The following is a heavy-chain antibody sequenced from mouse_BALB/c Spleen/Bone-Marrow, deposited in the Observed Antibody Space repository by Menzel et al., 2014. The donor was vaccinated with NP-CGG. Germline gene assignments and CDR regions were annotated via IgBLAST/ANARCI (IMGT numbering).Heavy chain of an antibody. J-gene: IGHJ4*01. CDR1: GFSLTSDG. V-gene: IGHV2-2*01. Sequence: VQGVESGPGLVQPSQSLSITCTVSGFSLTSDGIHWVRQSPRKGLEWLGVIWSGGSTDYNEALISRLNISKDNSKSQVFFTMNSLQADDTAIYYCARNGHYYAMDFWGQGTSVTVSS. CDR3: ARNGHYYAMDF. CDR2: IWSGGST.